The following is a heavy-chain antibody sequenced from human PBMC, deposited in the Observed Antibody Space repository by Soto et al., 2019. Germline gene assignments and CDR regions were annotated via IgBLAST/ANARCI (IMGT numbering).Heavy chain of an antibody. CDR1: GFTFSNAW. Sequence: GGSLRLSCAASGFTFSNAWMSWVRQAPGKGLEWVGRIKSKTDGGTTDYAAPVKGRFTISRDDSKNTLYLQMNSLKTEDTAVYYCTTDFGYGDYYYYYYMDVWGKGTTVTVSS. J-gene: IGHJ6*03. D-gene: IGHD4-17*01. CDR2: IKSKTDGGTT. V-gene: IGHV3-15*01. CDR3: TTDFGYGDYYYYYYMDV.